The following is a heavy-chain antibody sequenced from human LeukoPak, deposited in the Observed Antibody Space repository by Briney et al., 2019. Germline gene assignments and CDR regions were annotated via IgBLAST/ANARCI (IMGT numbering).Heavy chain of an antibody. CDR3: ARVSQSSGWSRGGVDY. D-gene: IGHD6-19*01. CDR1: GFTFSSYG. Sequence: GGSLRLSCAASGFTFSSYGMHWVRQAPGKGLEWVAFIRYDGSNKYYADSVKGRFTISRDNSKNTLYLQMNSLRAEDTAVYYCARVSQSSGWSRGGVDYWGQGTLVTVSS. CDR2: IRYDGSNK. V-gene: IGHV3-30*02. J-gene: IGHJ4*02.